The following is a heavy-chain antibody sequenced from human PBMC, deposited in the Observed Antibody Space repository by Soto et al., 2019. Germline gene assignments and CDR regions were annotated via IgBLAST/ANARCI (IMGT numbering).Heavy chain of an antibody. Sequence: GGSLRLSCAASGFTFSSYEMNWVRQAPGKGLEWVSYISSSGSTIYYADSVKGRFTISRDNAKNSLYLQMNSLRAEDTAVYYCPRVRPYGNWFDPWGQGTLVTVSS. D-gene: IGHD4-17*01. CDR2: ISSSGSTI. CDR1: GFTFSSYE. CDR3: PRVRPYGNWFDP. V-gene: IGHV3-48*03. J-gene: IGHJ5*02.